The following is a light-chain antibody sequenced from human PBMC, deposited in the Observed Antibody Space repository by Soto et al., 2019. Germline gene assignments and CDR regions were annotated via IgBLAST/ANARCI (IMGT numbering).Light chain of an antibody. J-gene: IGKJ4*01. CDR1: QSVSTS. CDR2: HSS. Sequence: DIQMTKSPSSLSASVGARVTITCRASQSVSTSVNWYQQLGGKAPKLLIQHSSTLQSGVPSRFSGSGSGTDFTLTISSLQPEDCATYYCQQTFNNRLSFGGGTKVEIK. CDR3: QQTFNNRLS. V-gene: IGKV1-39*01.